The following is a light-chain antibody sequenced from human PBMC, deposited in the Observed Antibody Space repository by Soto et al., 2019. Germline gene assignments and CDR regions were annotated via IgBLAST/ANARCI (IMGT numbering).Light chain of an antibody. Sequence: QSALTQPASVSGSPGQSITISCTGTSSDVGNYKYVSWYQQHPGKAPKLMIYEVSNRPSGVSNRFSGSKSGNTASLTISGLQAEDEADYYCVSYTGSSTMVFGGGTKVTVL. J-gene: IGLJ2*01. V-gene: IGLV2-14*01. CDR3: VSYTGSSTMV. CDR1: SSDVGNYKY. CDR2: EVS.